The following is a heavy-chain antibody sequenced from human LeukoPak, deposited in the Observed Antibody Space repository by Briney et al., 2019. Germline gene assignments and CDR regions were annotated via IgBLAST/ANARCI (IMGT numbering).Heavy chain of an antibody. CDR2: INPYNGNT. Sequence: ASVKVSCKTSGYTFISYGVTWVRQAPGQGLEWMGWINPYNGNTHYAGYLQGRVTMATDTSTGAAYMELTSLRSDDTAIYYCARCSSSRSSGCDFWGQGILVTVSS. CDR1: GYTFISYG. D-gene: IGHD6-13*01. V-gene: IGHV1-18*01. CDR3: ARCSSSRSSGCDF. J-gene: IGHJ4*02.